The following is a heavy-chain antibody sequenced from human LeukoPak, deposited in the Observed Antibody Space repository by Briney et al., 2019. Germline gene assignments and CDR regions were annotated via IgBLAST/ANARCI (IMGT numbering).Heavy chain of an antibody. CDR1: GFTFSTYG. CDR2: ITGSGGST. Sequence: GESLKISCAASGFTFSTYGMSWVRQAPGKGLEWLSVITGSGGSTYYADSVKGRFTSSRDNSKNTVYLQMNSLRAEDTAVYYCSKGIGYYYDNSGYYLRLDSWGQGTLVTVSS. V-gene: IGHV3-23*01. D-gene: IGHD3-22*01. CDR3: SKGIGYYYDNSGYYLRLDS. J-gene: IGHJ4*02.